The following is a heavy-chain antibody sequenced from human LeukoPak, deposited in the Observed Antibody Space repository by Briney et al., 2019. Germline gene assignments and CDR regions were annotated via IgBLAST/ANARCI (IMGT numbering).Heavy chain of an antibody. V-gene: IGHV3-7*01. J-gene: IGHJ4*02. D-gene: IGHD3-10*01. Sequence: GGPLRLSCAASGFTFSTYWMSWVRQAPGKGLEWVANIKQDGSEKNYVDSVKGRFTISRDNAKNSLYLQMNSLTAEDTAVYYCARGSGGRFGEFSYWGQGTLVTVSS. CDR2: IKQDGSEK. CDR3: ARGSGGRFGEFSY. CDR1: GFTFSTYW.